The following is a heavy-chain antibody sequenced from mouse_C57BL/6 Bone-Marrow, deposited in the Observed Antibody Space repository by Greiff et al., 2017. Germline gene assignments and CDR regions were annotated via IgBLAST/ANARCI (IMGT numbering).Heavy chain of an antibody. CDR3: GSEYIDV. CDR1: GYTFTSYW. CDR2: IDPSDSET. J-gene: IGHJ1*03. Sequence: QVQLQQPGAELVRPGSSVKLSCKASGYTFTSYWMHWVTPRPIQGLEWIGNIDPSDSETHYNQKFKDKATLTVDKSSSTAYMQLSRLTSEDSAGYYCGSEYIDVWGTATTGTVSS. V-gene: IGHV1-52*01.